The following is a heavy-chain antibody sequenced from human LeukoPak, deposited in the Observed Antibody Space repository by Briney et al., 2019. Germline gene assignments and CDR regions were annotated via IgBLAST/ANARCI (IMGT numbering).Heavy chain of an antibody. CDR3: AKDSTVTSLYYYYGMDV. CDR1: GFTFSSYV. V-gene: IGHV3-23*01. Sequence: GGSLRLSCAASGFTFSSYVMSWVRQAPGKGLEWVSGISGSGGSTYYADSVKGRFTISRDNSKNTLYLQMNGLRAEDTAVYYCAKDSTVTSLYYYYGMDVWGKGTTVTVSS. CDR2: ISGSGGST. D-gene: IGHD4-17*01. J-gene: IGHJ6*04.